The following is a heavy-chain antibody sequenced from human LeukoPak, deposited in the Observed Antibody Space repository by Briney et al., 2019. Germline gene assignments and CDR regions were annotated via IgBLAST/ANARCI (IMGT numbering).Heavy chain of an antibody. CDR1: GFTISSYA. CDR3: ARGGAAAGQYYYYYYGMDV. J-gene: IGHJ6*02. CDR2: ISFNSDST. D-gene: IGHD6-13*01. Sequence: GGSLRLSCAASGFTISSYAMSWVRQAPGKGLEWVSAISFNSDSTYYADSVKGRFTISRDNSKNTLYLQMNSLRAEDTAVYYCARGGAAAGQYYYYYYGMDVWGQGTTVTVSS. V-gene: IGHV3-23*01.